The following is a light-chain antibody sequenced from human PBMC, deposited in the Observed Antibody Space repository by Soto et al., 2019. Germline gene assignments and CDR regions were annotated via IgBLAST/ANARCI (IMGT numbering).Light chain of an antibody. J-gene: IGLJ2*01. CDR2: DVN. CDR1: SSDVGGFNF. Sequence: QSVLTQPASVSGSPGQSIIISCTGTSSDVGGFNFVSWYQQHPGKAPKVMIYDVNNRPSGVSDRFSGSKSGNTASLTISGLQAEDEADYYCSSYTTSSTLVIFGGGTKVTVL. CDR3: SSYTTSSTLVI. V-gene: IGLV2-14*01.